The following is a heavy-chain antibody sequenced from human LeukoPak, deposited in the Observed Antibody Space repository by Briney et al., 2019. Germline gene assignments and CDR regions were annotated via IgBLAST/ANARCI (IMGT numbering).Heavy chain of an antibody. CDR2: ISDRSSTI. V-gene: IGHV3-48*04. J-gene: IGHJ4*02. Sequence: PGGSLRLSCVASGFTFSSYSMNWVRQAPGKGLEWVSYISDRSSTIFYADSVKGRFTISRDNAKNSLYLQMNSLRAEDTAVYYCARRYCSSTSCTLDYWGQGTLVTVSS. CDR3: ARRYCSSTSCTLDY. D-gene: IGHD2-2*01. CDR1: GFTFSSYS.